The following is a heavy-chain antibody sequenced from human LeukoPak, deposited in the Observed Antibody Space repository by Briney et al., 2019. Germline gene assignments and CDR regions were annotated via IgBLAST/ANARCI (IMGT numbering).Heavy chain of an antibody. CDR3: ARGWAVRWSEIDPFDY. D-gene: IGHD4-23*01. Sequence: SETLSLTCTVSGGSISSGSYYWSWIRQPAGKGLEWIGRIYTSGSTNYNPSLKSRVAISVDTSKSQFSLKLSSVTAADTAVYYCARGWAVRWSEIDPFDYWGQGTLVTVSS. CDR2: IYTSGST. V-gene: IGHV4-61*02. J-gene: IGHJ4*02. CDR1: GGSISSGSYY.